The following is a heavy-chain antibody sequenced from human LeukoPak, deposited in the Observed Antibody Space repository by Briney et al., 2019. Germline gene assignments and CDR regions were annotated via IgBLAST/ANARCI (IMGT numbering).Heavy chain of an antibody. CDR2: INWNGVST. CDR3: ARALSNYVDYHYYYYMDV. J-gene: IGHJ6*03. CDR1: GFTFDDYG. Sequence: PGGSLRLSCAASGFTFDDYGMSWVRQAPGKGLEWVSGINWNGVSTSYVDSVKGRFTISRDNAKNCLYLQMDSLRAEDTALYYCARALSNYVDYHYYYYMDVWGKGTTVTVSS. D-gene: IGHD4-11*01. V-gene: IGHV3-20*04.